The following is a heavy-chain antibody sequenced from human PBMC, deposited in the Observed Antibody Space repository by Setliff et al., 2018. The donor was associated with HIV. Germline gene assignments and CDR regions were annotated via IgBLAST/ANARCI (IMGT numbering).Heavy chain of an antibody. Sequence: SGGSLRLSCAASGFSFSDAWMSWVRQAPGKGLEWVSSISSSSSYIYYADSVKGRFTISRDNAKNSLYLQMNSLRAEDTAVYYCVRDRDWAFDYWGQGILVTVSS. J-gene: IGHJ4*02. CDR3: VRDRDWAFDY. CDR2: ISSSSSYI. D-gene: IGHD3-9*01. V-gene: IGHV3-21*01. CDR1: GFSFSDAW.